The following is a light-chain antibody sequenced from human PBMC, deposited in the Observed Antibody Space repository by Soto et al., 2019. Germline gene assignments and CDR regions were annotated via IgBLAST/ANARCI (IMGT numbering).Light chain of an antibody. CDR3: QQYNSYSVYT. CDR1: QSISSW. J-gene: IGKJ2*01. V-gene: IGKV1-5*01. CDR2: DAS. Sequence: DIQMTQSPSTLSASVGDRVTITCRASQSISSWLAWYQQKPGKAPKLLIYDASSLESGVPSRFSGSGSGTEFTLTISSLQPDDFATYYCQQYNSYSVYTFGQGTKVDSK.